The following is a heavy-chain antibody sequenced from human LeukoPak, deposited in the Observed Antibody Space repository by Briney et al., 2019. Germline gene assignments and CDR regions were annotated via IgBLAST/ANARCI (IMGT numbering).Heavy chain of an antibody. D-gene: IGHD2-2*01. Sequence: PSQTLSLTCTVSGGSISSGGYYWSWIRQPPGKGLEWIGYFYYSGSTNYNPSLKSRVTISVDTSKNQFSLKLSSVTAADTAVYYCARIVPAAMHDAFDIWGQGTMVTVSS. CDR1: GGSISSGGYY. J-gene: IGHJ3*02. V-gene: IGHV4-61*08. CDR3: ARIVPAAMHDAFDI. CDR2: FYYSGST.